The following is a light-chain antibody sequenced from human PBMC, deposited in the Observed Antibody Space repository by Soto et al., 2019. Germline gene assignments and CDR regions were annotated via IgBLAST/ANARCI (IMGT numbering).Light chain of an antibody. CDR2: DAS. Sequence: DIQLTQSPSTLSSSVGDRVTITCRASQSISSWLAWYQQKPGKAPKLLIYDASSLESGVPSRFSGSGSGTEFTLTISSLQHDDFATYYCQQQWTFGQGTKVDIK. CDR1: QSISSW. V-gene: IGKV1-5*01. J-gene: IGKJ1*01. CDR3: QQQWT.